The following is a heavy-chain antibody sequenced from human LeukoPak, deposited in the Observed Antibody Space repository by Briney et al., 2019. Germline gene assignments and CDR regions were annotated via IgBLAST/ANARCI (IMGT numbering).Heavy chain of an antibody. J-gene: IGHJ3*02. Sequence: PGGSLRLSCAASGFTFSSYWMSWVRQAPGKGLEGVANKKKKGSEQYYVDSVKGRFTISRDNSQNTLYLQMNSLRAEDTAVYYCANFDYYDSSGPPEPDAFDIWGQGTMVTVSS. CDR1: GFTFSSYW. D-gene: IGHD3-22*01. CDR3: ANFDYYDSSGPPEPDAFDI. V-gene: IGHV3-7*01. CDR2: KKKKGSEQ.